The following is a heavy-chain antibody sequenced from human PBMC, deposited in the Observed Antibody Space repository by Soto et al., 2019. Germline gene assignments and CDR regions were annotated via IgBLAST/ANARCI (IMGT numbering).Heavy chain of an antibody. J-gene: IGHJ4*02. Sequence: QVQLVESGGGVVQPGRSLRLSCAASGFTFSSYGMHWVRQAPGKGLEWVAVISYDGSNKYYADSVKGRFTISRDNSKNTLYLQMNSLRAEDTAVYYCAKVGEGDYFDYWGQGTLVTVSS. V-gene: IGHV3-30*18. CDR3: AKVGEGDYFDY. CDR1: GFTFSSYG. D-gene: IGHD3-10*01. CDR2: ISYDGSNK.